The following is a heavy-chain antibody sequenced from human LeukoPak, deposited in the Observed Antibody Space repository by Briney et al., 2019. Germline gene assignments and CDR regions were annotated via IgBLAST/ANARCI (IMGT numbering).Heavy chain of an antibody. D-gene: IGHD3-3*01. Sequence: ASVKVSCKAPGYTFTSYYMHWVRQAPGQGLEWMGIINPSGGSTSYAQKFQGRVTMTRDTSTSTVYMELSSLRSEDTAVYYCARVAGITIFGVAYFDYWGQGTLVTVSS. CDR1: GYTFTSYY. CDR3: ARVAGITIFGVAYFDY. J-gene: IGHJ4*02. V-gene: IGHV1-46*01. CDR2: INPSGGST.